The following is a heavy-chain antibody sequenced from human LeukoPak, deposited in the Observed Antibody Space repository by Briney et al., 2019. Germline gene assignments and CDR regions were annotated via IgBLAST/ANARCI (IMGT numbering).Heavy chain of an antibody. Sequence: SETLSLTCAVYGGSLSGFYWSWIRQSPGKGLEWIGEINQSGSTNYNPSLKSRVTISVDTSKNQFSLQLNSVTPEDTAVYYCARVPYYYDSSTYYSDYYMDVWGKGTTVTVSS. CDR2: INQSGST. V-gene: IGHV4-34*01. J-gene: IGHJ6*03. D-gene: IGHD3-22*01. CDR3: ARVPYYYDSSTYYSDYYMDV. CDR1: GGSLSGFY.